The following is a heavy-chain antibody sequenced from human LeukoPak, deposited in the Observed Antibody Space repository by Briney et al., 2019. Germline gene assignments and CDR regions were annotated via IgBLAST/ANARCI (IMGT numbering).Heavy chain of an antibody. Sequence: PGGSLRLSCAASGFTFSDYYVSWIRQAPGKGLEWVSYISSSGSTIYYADSVKGRFTISRDNAKNSLYLQMNSLRAEDTAVYYCAKSITIFAVVTGFDYWGQGTLVTVSS. V-gene: IGHV3-11*01. D-gene: IGHD3-3*01. CDR1: GFTFSDYY. CDR2: ISSSGSTI. J-gene: IGHJ4*02. CDR3: AKSITIFAVVTGFDY.